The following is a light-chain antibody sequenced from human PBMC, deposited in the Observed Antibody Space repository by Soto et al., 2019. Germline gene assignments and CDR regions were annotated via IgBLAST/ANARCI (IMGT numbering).Light chain of an antibody. V-gene: IGKV3-11*01. CDR3: QQRSNWIT. CDR2: DTY. Sequence: EIVLTQSPATLSFSPGERATLSCRAIQSVSRYLAWYQQKPGQAPRLLIYDTYNRATGIPARFSGSGSVTDFTLTISSLEPEDFAVYYCQQRSNWITFGQGTRLEIK. CDR1: QSVSRY. J-gene: IGKJ5*01.